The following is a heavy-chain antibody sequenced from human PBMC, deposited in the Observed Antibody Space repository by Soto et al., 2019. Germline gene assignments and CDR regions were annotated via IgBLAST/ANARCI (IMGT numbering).Heavy chain of an antibody. Sequence: PGGSLRLSCAASGLTFSSYAMSWVRQAPGKGLEWVSAISGSGGSTYYADSVKGRFTISRDNSKNTLYLQMNSLRAEDTAVYYCAKSPGVILSYFDYWGQGTLVTVSS. D-gene: IGHD3-10*01. CDR1: GLTFSSYA. J-gene: IGHJ4*02. V-gene: IGHV3-23*01. CDR2: ISGSGGST. CDR3: AKSPGVILSYFDY.